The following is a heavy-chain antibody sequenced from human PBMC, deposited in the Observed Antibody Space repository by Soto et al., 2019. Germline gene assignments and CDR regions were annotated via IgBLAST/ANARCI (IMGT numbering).Heavy chain of an antibody. J-gene: IGHJ6*03. CDR3: ARVGEMGTVTDCDYYYMDV. CDR2: IIPIHGVA. D-gene: IGHD4-17*01. CDR1: GDTFSNHT. Sequence: QVQLVQSGAEVKKPGSSVKVSCKASGDTFSNHTISWVRQAPGQGLEWMGRIIPIHGVANYAQKFQGRVTITADKSTTTAYMELSSLRSAETAVYYCARVGEMGTVTDCDYYYMDVWGKGTTVTVSS. V-gene: IGHV1-69*04.